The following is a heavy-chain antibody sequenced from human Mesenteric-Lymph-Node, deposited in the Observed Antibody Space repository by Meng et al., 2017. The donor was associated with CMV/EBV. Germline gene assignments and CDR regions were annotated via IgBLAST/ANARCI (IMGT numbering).Heavy chain of an antibody. CDR2: INPNSGGT. D-gene: IGHD3-10*01. CDR1: GYTFTSYG. Sequence: ASVKVSCKATGYTFTSYGITWVRQAPGQGLEWMGWINPNSGGTNYAQKFQGRVTMTRDTSISTAYMELSRLRSDDTAVYYCARDLFSWRFGEFSRYYYGMDVWGQGTTVTVSS. J-gene: IGHJ6*02. CDR3: ARDLFSWRFGEFSRYYYGMDV. V-gene: IGHV1-2*02.